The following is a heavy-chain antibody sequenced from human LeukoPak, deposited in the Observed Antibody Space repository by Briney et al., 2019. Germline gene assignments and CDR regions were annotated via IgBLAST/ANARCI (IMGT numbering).Heavy chain of an antibody. CDR2: IRSSGNTI. Sequence: GGSLRLSCAASGFIFSSYSMNWVRQAPGQGLEWVSFIRSSGNTIYYADSVKGRFTISRDNSENTLYLQMNSLRAGDAAAYYCAKAHDYDFWSAFDSWGQGTLVTVSS. J-gene: IGHJ4*02. D-gene: IGHD3-3*01. V-gene: IGHV3-48*01. CDR1: GFIFSSYS. CDR3: AKAHDYDFWSAFDS.